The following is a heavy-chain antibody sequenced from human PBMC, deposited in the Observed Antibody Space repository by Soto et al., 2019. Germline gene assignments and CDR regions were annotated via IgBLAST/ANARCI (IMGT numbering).Heavy chain of an antibody. CDR3: AKVYYYDSSGYYYVSYYYYGMDV. J-gene: IGHJ6*02. Sequence: EVQLLESGGGLVQPGGSLRLSCAASGFTFSSYAMSWVRQAPCKGLEWVSAISGSVGSTYYADSVKGRFTISRDNSKNTLYLQMNSLRAEDTAVYYCAKVYYYDSSGYYYVSYYYYGMDVWGQGNTVTVSS. D-gene: IGHD3-22*01. V-gene: IGHV3-23*01. CDR2: ISGSVGST. CDR1: GFTFSSYA.